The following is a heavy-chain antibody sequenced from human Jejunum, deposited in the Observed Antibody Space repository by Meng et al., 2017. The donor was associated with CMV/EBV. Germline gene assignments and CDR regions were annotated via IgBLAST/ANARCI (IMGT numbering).Heavy chain of an antibody. CDR2: IHPEDSDT. Sequence: SGYRFSKYWIGGVRQMPGKGLEWMGIIHPEDSDTTYSPSFQGQVTMSTDRSSSTAYLQWSSLKASDTAMYYCARLAGTTRGFFDYWGQGTLVTVSS. V-gene: IGHV5-51*01. D-gene: IGHD1-1*01. CDR3: ARLAGTTRGFFDY. CDR1: GYRFSKYW. J-gene: IGHJ4*02.